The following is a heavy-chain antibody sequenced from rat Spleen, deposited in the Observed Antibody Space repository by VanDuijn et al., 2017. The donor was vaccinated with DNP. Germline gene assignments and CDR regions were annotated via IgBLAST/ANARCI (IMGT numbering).Heavy chain of an antibody. CDR1: GFNFSNYY. J-gene: IGHJ3*01. Sequence: EVQLVESGGGLVQPGRSMKLSCAVSGFNFSNYYMAWVRQAPTKGLEWVASISTGGGNTYYRDSLKGRFTISRNNVKSILYLQMDSLRPEETATYYCARPIYNNHGGFAYWGQGTLVTVSS. D-gene: IGHD1-10*01. V-gene: IGHV5S11*01. CDR3: ARPIYNNHGGFAY. CDR2: ISTGGGNT.